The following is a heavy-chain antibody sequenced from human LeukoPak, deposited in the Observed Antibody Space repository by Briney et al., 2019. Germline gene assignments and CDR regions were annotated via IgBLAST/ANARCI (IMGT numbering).Heavy chain of an antibody. D-gene: IGHD2-21*02. CDR3: ARPPYCGGDCYSAVDAFDI. CDR1: GGTFSSYA. CDR2: IIPIFGTA. V-gene: IGHV1-69*13. J-gene: IGHJ3*02. Sequence: GASVKVSCKASGGTFSSYAINWVRQAPGQGLEWMGGIIPIFGTANYAQKFQDRVTITADESTSTAYMELSSLRSEDTAVYYCARPPYCGGDCYSAVDAFDIWGQGTMVTVSS.